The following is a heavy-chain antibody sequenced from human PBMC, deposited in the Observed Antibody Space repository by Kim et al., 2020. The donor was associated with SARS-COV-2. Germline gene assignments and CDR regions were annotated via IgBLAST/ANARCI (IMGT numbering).Heavy chain of an antibody. D-gene: IGHD6-19*01. CDR3: ARDESSGFSWWFDP. V-gene: IGHV7-4-1*02. J-gene: IGHJ5*02. CDR1: GYTFTSYA. Sequence: ASVKVSCKASGYTFTSYAMNWVRQAPGQGLEWMGWINTNTGNPTYAQGFTGRFVFSLDTSVSTAYLQISSLKAEDTAVYYCARDESSGFSWWFDPWGQGTLVTVSS. CDR2: INTNTGNP.